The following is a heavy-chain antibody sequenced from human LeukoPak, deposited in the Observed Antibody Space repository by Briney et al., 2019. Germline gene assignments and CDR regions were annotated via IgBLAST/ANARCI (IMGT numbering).Heavy chain of an antibody. Sequence: SETLSLTCTVSGGSISSYYWNWIRQAPGKGLEWIGNIYYSGSTNYNPSLKSRVTISVDTSKKQFSLKLSSVTAADTAVYYCARAASYSSSHNWFDPWGQGTLVTVSS. V-gene: IGHV4-59*01. J-gene: IGHJ5*02. CDR3: ARAASYSSSHNWFDP. D-gene: IGHD6-6*01. CDR1: GGSISSYY. CDR2: IYYSGST.